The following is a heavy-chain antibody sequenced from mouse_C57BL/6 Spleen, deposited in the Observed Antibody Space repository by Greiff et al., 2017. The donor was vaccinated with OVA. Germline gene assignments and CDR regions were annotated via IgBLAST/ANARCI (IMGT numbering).Heavy chain of an antibody. CDR1: GYAFTNYL. D-gene: IGHD1-1*01. V-gene: IGHV1-54*01. Sequence: QVQLQQSGAELVRPGTSVKVSCKASGYAFTNYLIEWVKQRPGQGLEWIGVINPGSGGTNYNEKFKGKATLTADKSSSTAYMQLSSLTSEDSAVYFCARVTTVVAGAMDYWGQGTSVTVSS. CDR2: INPGSGGT. J-gene: IGHJ4*01. CDR3: ARVTTVVAGAMDY.